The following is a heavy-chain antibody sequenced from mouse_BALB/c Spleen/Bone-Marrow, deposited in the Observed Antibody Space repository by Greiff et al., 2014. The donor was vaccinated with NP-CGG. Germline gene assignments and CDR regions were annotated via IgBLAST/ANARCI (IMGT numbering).Heavy chain of an antibody. V-gene: IGHV5-4*02. CDR2: ISDGGSYT. D-gene: IGHD1-1*02. Sequence: EVKLLESGGGLVKPGGSLKLSCAASGFTFSDYYMYWVRQTPEKRLEWVATISDGGSYTYYPDSVKGRFTISRDNAKNNLYLQMSSLKSEYTAMYYCARSGERYGAMDYWGQGTSVTVFS. CDR1: GFTFSDYY. CDR3: ARSGERYGAMDY. J-gene: IGHJ4*01.